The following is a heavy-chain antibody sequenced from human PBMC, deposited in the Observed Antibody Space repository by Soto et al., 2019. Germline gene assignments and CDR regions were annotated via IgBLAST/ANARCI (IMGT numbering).Heavy chain of an antibody. D-gene: IGHD6-13*01. J-gene: IGHJ4*02. CDR3: ARGGNVAAAGTIYLDS. CDR2: IYHSGSI. Sequence: QVQLQESGPGLVKPSGTLSLTCAVSGDSISSRNWWTWVRQPPGKGLEWIGEIYHSGSINYSPTLKSRVTISVDMSKNQFSLKLTSVTAADTAVYYCARGGNVAAAGTIYLDSWGQGTLVTVSS. V-gene: IGHV4-4*02. CDR1: GDSISSRNW.